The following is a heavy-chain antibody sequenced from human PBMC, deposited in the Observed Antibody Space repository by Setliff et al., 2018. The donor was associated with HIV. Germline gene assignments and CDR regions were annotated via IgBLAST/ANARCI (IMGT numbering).Heavy chain of an antibody. CDR1: GYTFTDYF. V-gene: IGHV1-2*06. Sequence: ASVKVSCKTSGYTFTDYFLHWVRQAPGQGLEWMGQINPRSGVTKYAQTFQGRVTMNRDTSTNTLYMELSSLRSEDTAVYYCAIVTELDYYGGSGPTHLLFDSWGQGTLVTVSS. CDR2: INPRSGVT. CDR3: AIVTELDYYGGSGPTHLLFDS. J-gene: IGHJ4*02. D-gene: IGHD3-22*01.